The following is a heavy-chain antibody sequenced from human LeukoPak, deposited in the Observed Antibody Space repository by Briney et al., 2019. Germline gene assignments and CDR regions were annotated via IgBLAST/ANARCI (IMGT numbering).Heavy chain of an antibody. D-gene: IGHD2-2*01. Sequence: GGSLRLSCAASGFTFSSYSMNWVRQAPGKGLEWVSSISSSSYIYYADSVKGRFTISRDNAKNSLYLQMNSLRAEDTAVYYCARARGPVGCSSTSCSYFDYWGQGTLVTVSS. CDR1: GFTFSSYS. CDR2: ISSSSYI. CDR3: ARARGPVGCSSTSCSYFDY. V-gene: IGHV3-21*01. J-gene: IGHJ4*01.